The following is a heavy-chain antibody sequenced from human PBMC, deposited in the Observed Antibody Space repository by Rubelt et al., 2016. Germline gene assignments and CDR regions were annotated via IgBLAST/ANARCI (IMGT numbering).Heavy chain of an antibody. V-gene: IGHV4-59*01. CDR2: IYYTGST. CDR3: AKYLKSVAGTWVGLDY. D-gene: IGHD6-19*01. J-gene: IGHJ4*02. Sequence: PSETLSLTCTVSGGSITNNSWSWIRQPPGKGLEWIGYIYYTGSTSYNPTLKSRVTISVDTPRNQYSLKLSSVTAADTAVHYCAKYLKSVAGTWVGLDYWGQGTLVTVSS. CDR1: GGSITNNS.